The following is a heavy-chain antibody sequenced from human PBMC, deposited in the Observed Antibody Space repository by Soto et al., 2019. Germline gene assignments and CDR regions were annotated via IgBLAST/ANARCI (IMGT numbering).Heavy chain of an antibody. V-gene: IGHV4-59*08. CDR1: GGSISSYY. CDR3: ARGYGSGSYYRYYYYMDV. J-gene: IGHJ6*03. CDR2: IDYSGST. D-gene: IGHD3-10*01. Sequence: SETLSLTCTVSGGSISSYYWSWIRQPPGKGLEWIGYIDYSGSTNYNPSLKSRVTISVDTSKNQFSLKLSSVTAADTAVYYCARGYGSGSYYRYYYYMDVWGKGTTVTVSS.